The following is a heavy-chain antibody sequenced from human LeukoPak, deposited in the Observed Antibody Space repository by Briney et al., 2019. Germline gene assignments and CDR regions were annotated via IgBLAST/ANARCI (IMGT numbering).Heavy chain of an antibody. CDR1: GFTFSGSA. Sequence: PGGSLRLSCAASGFTFSGSAMHWVRQASGKGVEWVGRIRSKANSYATAYAAWVKGSLTISRDEAKKTAYLQMNSLKTEDTAVYYCMVPLIVGAIKGYYWGQGTLVTVSS. V-gene: IGHV3-73*01. J-gene: IGHJ4*02. CDR3: MVPLIVGAIKGYY. D-gene: IGHD1-26*01. CDR2: IRSKANSYAT.